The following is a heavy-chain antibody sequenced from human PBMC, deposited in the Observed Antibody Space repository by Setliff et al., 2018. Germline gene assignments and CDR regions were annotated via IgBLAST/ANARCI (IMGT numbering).Heavy chain of an antibody. Sequence: GGSLRLSCAASGFTFSDYAMSWVRQAPGKGLEWVSTISGSAGSIHLADSVKGRFTISRDNAKNSLYLQMNSLRAEDTAVYYCASTQRGTSSECWGQGTLVTVSS. CDR1: GFTFSDYA. D-gene: IGHD6-6*01. V-gene: IGHV3-23*01. CDR3: ASTQRGTSSEC. CDR2: ISGSAGSI. J-gene: IGHJ4*02.